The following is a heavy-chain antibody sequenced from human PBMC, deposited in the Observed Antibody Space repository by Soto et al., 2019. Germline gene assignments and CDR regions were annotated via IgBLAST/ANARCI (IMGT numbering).Heavy chain of an antibody. CDR1: GGSISSSSYY. V-gene: IGHV4-39*01. D-gene: IGHD3-10*01. Sequence: QLQESGPGLVKPSETLSLTCTVSGGSISSSSYYWGWIRQPPGKGLEWIGSIYYSGSTYYNPSLKSRVTISVDTSKNQFSLKLSSVTAADTAVYYCARLRITMVRGVDYWGQGTLVTVSS. CDR3: ARLRITMVRGVDY. CDR2: IYYSGST. J-gene: IGHJ4*02.